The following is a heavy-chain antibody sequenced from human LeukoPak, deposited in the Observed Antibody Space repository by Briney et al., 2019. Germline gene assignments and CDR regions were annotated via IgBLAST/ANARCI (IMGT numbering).Heavy chain of an antibody. CDR3: ARAGMIVVVKDAFDI. J-gene: IGHJ3*02. CDR1: GGSISYYY. V-gene: IGHV4-59*01. D-gene: IGHD3-22*01. Sequence: SETLSLTCTVSGGSISYYYWSWIRQPPGKGLEWIGYIYYSGSTNYNPSLKSRVTISVDTSKNQFSLNLSSVTTADTAVYYCARAGMIVVVKDAFDIWGQGTMVTVSS. CDR2: IYYSGST.